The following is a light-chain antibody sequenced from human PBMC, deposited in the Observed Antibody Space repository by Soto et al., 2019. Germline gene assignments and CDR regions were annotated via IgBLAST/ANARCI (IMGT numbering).Light chain of an antibody. CDR2: STS. CDR3: LLYYGGGHPWV. Sequence: QTVVTQESSLTVSPGGTVTLTCASTTGAVTSDNYANWFQQRPGQAPRALIYSTSNRHSWTPARFSGSLLGGKAALTLSGVQPEDEADDSCLLYYGGGHPWVFGGGTKLTVL. CDR1: TGAVTSDNY. V-gene: IGLV7-43*01. J-gene: IGLJ3*02.